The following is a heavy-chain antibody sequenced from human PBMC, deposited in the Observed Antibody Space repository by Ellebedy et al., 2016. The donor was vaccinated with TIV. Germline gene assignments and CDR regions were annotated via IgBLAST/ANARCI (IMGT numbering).Heavy chain of an antibody. CDR2: MNPNSGDT. Sequence: AASVKVSCKASGYSFTNYDINWVRQATGQGLEWMGLMNPNSGDTGSAQKFQGRVIMTRRTSTGTAYLELRSLRSEDTAGYYCARVSNGNTVVDYWGQGTLVTVSS. CDR3: ARVSNGNTVVDY. D-gene: IGHD2-21*01. J-gene: IGHJ4*02. CDR1: GYSFTNYD. V-gene: IGHV1-8*01.